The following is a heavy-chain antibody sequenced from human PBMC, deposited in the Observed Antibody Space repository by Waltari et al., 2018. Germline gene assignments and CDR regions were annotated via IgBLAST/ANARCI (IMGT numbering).Heavy chain of an antibody. D-gene: IGHD6-19*01. CDR1: GYTFTGYY. CDR2: INPNSGVT. J-gene: IGHJ3*02. CDR3: ARELVAVAGSRPNALDI. V-gene: IGHV1-2*02. Sequence: QVQLVQSGAEVKKPGASVKVSCKASGYTFTGYYMPWVRQAPGQRLEWMGWINPNSGVTNYAQKFQGRVTMTRDTSINIAYMELTRLTSDDTAVYFCARELVAVAGSRPNALDIWGQGTVVTVSS.